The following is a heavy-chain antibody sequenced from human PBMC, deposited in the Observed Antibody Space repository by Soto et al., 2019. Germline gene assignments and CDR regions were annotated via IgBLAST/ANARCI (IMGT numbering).Heavy chain of an antibody. CDR3: ARDGGVDYYYYGMDV. J-gene: IGHJ6*02. CDR2: IWYDGSNK. CDR1: GFTFSSYG. D-gene: IGHD3-16*01. V-gene: IGHV3-33*01. Sequence: QVQLVESGGGVVQPGRSLRLSCAASGFTFSSYGMHWVRQAPGKGLEWVAVIWYDGSNKYCADSVKGRFTISRDNSKNTLDLQMNSLRAEDTAVYYCARDGGVDYYYYGMDVWGQGTTVTVSS.